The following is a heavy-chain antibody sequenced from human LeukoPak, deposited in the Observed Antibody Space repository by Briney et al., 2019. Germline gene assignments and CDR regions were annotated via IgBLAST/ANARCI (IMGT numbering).Heavy chain of an antibody. CDR3: ARRSGIVVVPAAVAGTERSFDY. Sequence: PSETLSLTCAVYGGSFSGYYWSWIRQPPGKGLEWIGEINHSGSTNYNPSLKSRVTISVDTSKNQFSLKLSSVTAADTAVYYCARRSGIVVVPAAVAGTERSFDYWGQGTLVTVSS. D-gene: IGHD2-2*01. J-gene: IGHJ4*02. V-gene: IGHV4-34*01. CDR2: INHSGST. CDR1: GGSFSGYY.